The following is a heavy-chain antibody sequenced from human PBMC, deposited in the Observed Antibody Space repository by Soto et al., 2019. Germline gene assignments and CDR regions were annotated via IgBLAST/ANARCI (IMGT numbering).Heavy chain of an antibody. Sequence: ASVKVSCKASGYTFTSYAMHWVRQAPVQGLEWMGWINAVNGYTKYSQKFQGRVTITKDTSASTAYMELSRLRSEDTAVYYCASGRGYYYESSGYTYYYYYGMGVWGQETTVTVSS. J-gene: IGHJ6*02. CDR2: INAVNGYT. D-gene: IGHD3-22*01. CDR3: ASGRGYYYESSGYTYYYYYGMGV. CDR1: GYTFTSYA. V-gene: IGHV1-3*01.